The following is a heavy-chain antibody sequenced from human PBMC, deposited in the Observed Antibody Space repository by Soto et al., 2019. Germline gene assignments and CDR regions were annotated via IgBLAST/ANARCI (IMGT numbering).Heavy chain of an antibody. CDR2: IIPIFGTA. V-gene: IGHV1-69*13. CDR3: ARNGIVGAKSNFDY. Sequence: SVKVYCKAAGGTFSSYAISWVRQAPGQGLEWMGGIIPIFGTANYAQKFQGRVTITADESTSTAYMELSSLRSEDTAVYYCARNGIVGAKSNFDYWGQGTLVTVSS. J-gene: IGHJ4*02. D-gene: IGHD1-26*01. CDR1: GGTFSSYA.